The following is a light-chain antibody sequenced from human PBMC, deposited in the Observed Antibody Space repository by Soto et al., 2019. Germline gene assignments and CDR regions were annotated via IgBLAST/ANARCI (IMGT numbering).Light chain of an antibody. J-gene: IGKJ1*01. CDR2: RAV. Sequence: EIVLTQSPGTLSLSPGERATLSCRASQSVRNDHVAWYQQKTGQAPRLLISRAVTRAIGIPDRFRGSGSGTHFTLTIDSLQPEDVAVYYCHQFYKSPWTFGQGTKVEIK. CDR3: HQFYKSPWT. CDR1: QSVRNDH. V-gene: IGKV3-20*01.